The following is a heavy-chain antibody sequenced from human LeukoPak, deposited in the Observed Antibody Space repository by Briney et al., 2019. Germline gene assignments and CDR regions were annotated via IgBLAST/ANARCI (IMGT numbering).Heavy chain of an antibody. CDR1: GGSISSGGYS. V-gene: IGHV4-30-2*01. D-gene: IGHD5-12*01. CDR3: ARHSIVATSHFDF. CDR2: IYHSGST. J-gene: IGHJ4*02. Sequence: SETLSLTCAVSGGSISSGGYSWSWIRQPPGKGLEWIGYIYHSGSTYYNPSLKSRVTISVDRSKNQFSLKLSSVTAADTAVYYCARHSIVATSHFDFWGQGTLVTVSS.